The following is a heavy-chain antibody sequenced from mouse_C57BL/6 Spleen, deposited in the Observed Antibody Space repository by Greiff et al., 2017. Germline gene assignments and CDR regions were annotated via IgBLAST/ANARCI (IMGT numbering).Heavy chain of an antibody. J-gene: IGHJ1*03. CDR3: ARHGYGYFDV. V-gene: IGHV5-12*01. Sequence: EVQLVESGGGLVQPGGSLKLSCAASGFTFSDYYMYWVRQTPEKRLEWVAYISNGGGSTYYPDTVKGRFTISRDKAKNTRYLQMSRLKSEDTAMYYCARHGYGYFDVWGTGTTVTVSS. CDR2: ISNGGGST. CDR1: GFTFSDYY.